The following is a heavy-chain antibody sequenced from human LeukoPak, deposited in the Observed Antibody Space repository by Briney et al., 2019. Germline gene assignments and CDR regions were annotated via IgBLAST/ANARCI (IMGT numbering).Heavy chain of an antibody. D-gene: IGHD6-25*01. CDR2: IGTSSTTI. CDR3: ARFAAGGSYYYYMDV. J-gene: IGHJ6*03. Sequence: GGSLRLSCAASGFTFSSYTMNWVRQPLGKGLEWVSNIGTSSTTIYYADSVKGRFTISRDNAKNSLYLQMNSLRADDTAVYYCARFAAGGSYYYYMDVWGKGTTVTVSS. V-gene: IGHV3-48*01. CDR1: GFTFSSYT.